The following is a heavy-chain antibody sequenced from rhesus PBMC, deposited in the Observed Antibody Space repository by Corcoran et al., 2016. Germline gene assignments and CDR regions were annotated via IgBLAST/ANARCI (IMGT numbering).Heavy chain of an antibody. Sequence: QVQLQQWGEGLVKPSETLSLTCAVYGGSISGYYYWCWIRQPPGKELKWIGYISGNSASTNYNPPLKNRFTISRDTSQNQFSLKLSSVTAAATAVYYCARFTSTTIRYFDLWGPGTPITISS. CDR3: ARFTSTTIRYFDL. J-gene: IGHJ2*01. CDR2: ISGNSAST. D-gene: IGHD2-2*01. CDR1: GGSISGYYY. V-gene: IGHV4-73*01.